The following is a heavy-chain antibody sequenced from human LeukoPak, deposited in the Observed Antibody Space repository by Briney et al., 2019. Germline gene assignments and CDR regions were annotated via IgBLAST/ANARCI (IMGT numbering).Heavy chain of an antibody. CDR3: ARGTYYYDSSGYLTPYYFDY. J-gene: IGHJ4*02. D-gene: IGHD3-22*01. V-gene: IGHV4-34*01. CDR2: INHSGST. Sequence: PSEPLSLTCAVYGGSFSDYYWSWIRQPPGKGLEWIGEINHSGSTNYNPSLKSRVTISVDTSKNQFSLKLSSVTAADTAVYYCARGTYYYDSSGYLTPYYFDYWGQGTLVTVSS. CDR1: GGSFSDYY.